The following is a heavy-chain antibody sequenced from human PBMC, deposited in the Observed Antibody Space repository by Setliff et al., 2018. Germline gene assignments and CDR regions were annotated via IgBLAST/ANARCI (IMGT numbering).Heavy chain of an antibody. J-gene: IGHJ4*02. D-gene: IGHD2-15*01. CDR1: GGSVSSGSYY. V-gene: IGHV4-61*01. CDR3: ARSQWGGESYYFDY. CDR2: IYYSGST. Sequence: KPSETLSLTCTVSGGSVSSGSYYWSWIRQPPGKGLKWIGYIYYSGSTNYNPSLKSRVTISVDTSKNQFSLKLSSVTAADTAVYYCARSQWGGESYYFDYWGQGTLVTVSS.